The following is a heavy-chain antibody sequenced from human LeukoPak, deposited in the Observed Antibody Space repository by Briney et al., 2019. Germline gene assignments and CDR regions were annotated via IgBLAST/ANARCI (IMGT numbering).Heavy chain of an antibody. V-gene: IGHV3-33*01. Sequence: PGGSLRLSCAASGFTFSSYGMHWVRQAPGKGLEWVAVIWYDGSNKYYADSVKGRFTISRDNPKNTLYLQMNSLRAEDTAVYYCARGVGATDFFDYWGQGTLVTVSS. J-gene: IGHJ4*02. CDR2: IWYDGSNK. CDR3: ARGVGATDFFDY. D-gene: IGHD1-26*01. CDR1: GFTFSSYG.